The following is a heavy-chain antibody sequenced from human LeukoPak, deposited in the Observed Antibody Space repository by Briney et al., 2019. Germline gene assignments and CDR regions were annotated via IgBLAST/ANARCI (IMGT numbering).Heavy chain of an antibody. D-gene: IGHD6-19*01. CDR1: GFTFSSYW. V-gene: IGHV3-74*01. Sequence: GGSLRLSCAATGFTFSSYWMHWVRQAPGKGPVWLARINSDGYSISYADSVKGRFTISRDNAKKTLYLQMNTLRAEDTAMYYCARAIAEAGTGSWGQGTLVTVSS. J-gene: IGHJ5*02. CDR3: ARAIAEAGTGS. CDR2: INSDGYSI.